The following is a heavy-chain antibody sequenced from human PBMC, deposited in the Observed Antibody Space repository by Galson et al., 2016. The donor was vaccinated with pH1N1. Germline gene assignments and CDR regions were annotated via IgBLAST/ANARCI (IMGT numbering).Heavy chain of an antibody. CDR1: GYIFTSYY. Sequence: SVKVSCKASGYIFTSYYIHWVRQAPGQGLEWLGVIDPRGCTTYAQKFHGRVTMTSATSTNTVSLELSSLKSYDTAVYFCARDLARQHDSWGQGTLVTVSS. CDR3: ARDLARQHDS. CDR2: IDPRGCT. V-gene: IGHV1-46*01. J-gene: IGHJ4*02.